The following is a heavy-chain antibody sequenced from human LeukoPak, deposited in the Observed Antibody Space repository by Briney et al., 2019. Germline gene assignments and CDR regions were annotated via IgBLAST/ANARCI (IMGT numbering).Heavy chain of an antibody. Sequence: GESLKISRKGSGYTFTDYWIAWVRQMPGKGLQWMGIIYPGDSDTRYSPSFQGQVTISADKSIRTAYLQWSSLKASDTAMYYCARQRSSRDRFDYWGQGTLVTVSS. D-gene: IGHD3-10*01. CDR3: ARQRSSRDRFDY. CDR2: IYPGDSDT. CDR1: GYTFTDYW. V-gene: IGHV5-51*01. J-gene: IGHJ4*02.